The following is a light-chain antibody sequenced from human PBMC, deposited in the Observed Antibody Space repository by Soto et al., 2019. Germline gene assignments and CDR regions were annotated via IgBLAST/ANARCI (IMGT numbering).Light chain of an antibody. V-gene: IGLV2-23*01. J-gene: IGLJ2*01. CDR2: EGS. CDR1: SSDVGSYNL. CDR3: CSYAGSSTSVI. Sequence: QSALTQPASVSGSPGQSITIPCTGTSSDVGSYNLVSWYQQHPGKAPKLMICEGSKRPSGVSNRFSGSKSGNTASLTISGLQAEDEADYYCCSYAGSSTSVIFGGGTKLTVL.